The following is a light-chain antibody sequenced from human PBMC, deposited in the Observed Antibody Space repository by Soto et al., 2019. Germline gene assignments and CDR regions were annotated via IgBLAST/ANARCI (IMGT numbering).Light chain of an antibody. CDR2: QFT. V-gene: IGLV2-14*01. CDR1: PGAIAGYNY. CDR3: TSFSSSTSLYV. Sequence: QSAVTHPPSLSWSLRQSITISGPGPPGAIAGYNYISWYQQHPGKAPKLMIYQFTIRPSGISNRFSGSQSGNTASLTIFGLQDEDEADYYCTSFSSSTSLYVFGTGTKVTVL. J-gene: IGLJ1*01.